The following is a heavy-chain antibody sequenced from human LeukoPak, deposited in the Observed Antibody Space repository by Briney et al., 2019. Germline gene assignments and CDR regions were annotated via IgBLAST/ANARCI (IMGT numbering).Heavy chain of an antibody. CDR3: ARGGPDHAFDI. V-gene: IGHV3-74*01. CDR2: INSDGIGT. CDR1: GFTFSTYW. Sequence: PGGSLRLSCAASGFTFSTYWMHWVRQAPGKGLVWVSRINSDGIGTIYADSVKGRFTISRGNAKNTLYLLMNSLTAEDTAVYYCARGGPDHAFDIWGQGTMVTVSS. J-gene: IGHJ3*02.